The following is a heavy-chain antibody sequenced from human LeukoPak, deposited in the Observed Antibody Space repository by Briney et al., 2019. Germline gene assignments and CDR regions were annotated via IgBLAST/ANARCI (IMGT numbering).Heavy chain of an antibody. V-gene: IGHV4-59*01. D-gene: IGHD3-22*01. Sequence: SETLSLTCTVSDDSITMYYWTWIRQPPGKGLEWIGYVDHTGSTKFNPSLNGRVSISRDTSNNFFSLRLRSVTAADTAVYFCARLYGSSGLVDAFDIWGQGTMVTVSS. CDR1: DDSITMYY. CDR3: ARLYGSSGLVDAFDI. J-gene: IGHJ3*02. CDR2: VDHTGST.